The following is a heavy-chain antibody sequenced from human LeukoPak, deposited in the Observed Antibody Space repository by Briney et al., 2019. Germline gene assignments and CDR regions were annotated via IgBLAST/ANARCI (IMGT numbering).Heavy chain of an antibody. J-gene: IGHJ3*02. D-gene: IGHD5-18*01. V-gene: IGHV3-21*01. CDR1: GFTFSSYS. CDR3: VRDYRGYSYGRDAFDI. Sequence: GGSLRLSCVASGFTFSSYSMNWVRQAPGKGLEWVSSISSSSSYIYYADSVKGRFTISRDNAKNSLYLQMNSLRAEDTAVYYCVRDYRGYSYGRDAFDIWGQGTMVTVSS. CDR2: ISSSSSYI.